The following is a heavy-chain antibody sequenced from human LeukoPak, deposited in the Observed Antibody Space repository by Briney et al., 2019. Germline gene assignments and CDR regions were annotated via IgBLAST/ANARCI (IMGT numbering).Heavy chain of an antibody. CDR2: IHDDGRVT. J-gene: IGHJ4*02. Sequence: GGSLRLSCAVSGFTFTAYAMTWFRQTPGKGLEWVANIHDDGRVTNYVDSVKGRFTISRDNSKNTLYLQMNSLRAEDTAGYYCAKADYWIQLWLNNWGQGTLVTVSS. V-gene: IGHV3-7*01. D-gene: IGHD5-18*01. CDR3: AKADYWIQLWLNN. CDR1: GFTFTAYA.